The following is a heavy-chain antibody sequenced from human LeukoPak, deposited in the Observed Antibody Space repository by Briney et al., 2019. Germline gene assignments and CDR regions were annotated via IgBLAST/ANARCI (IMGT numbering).Heavy chain of an antibody. J-gene: IGHJ6*02. Sequence: SVKVSCKASGYTFTGYYMHWVRQAPGQGLEWMGGIIPIFGTANYAQKFQGRVTITADESTSTAYMELSSLRSEDTAVYYCARRETPGAYYYGMDVWGQGTTVTVSS. CDR3: ARRETPGAYYYGMDV. V-gene: IGHV1-69*13. CDR1: GYTFTGYY. D-gene: IGHD1-14*01. CDR2: IIPIFGTA.